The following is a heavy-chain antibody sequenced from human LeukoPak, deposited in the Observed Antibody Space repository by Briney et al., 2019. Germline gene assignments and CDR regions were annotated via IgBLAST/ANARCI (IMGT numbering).Heavy chain of an antibody. CDR3: ARVLAYCGGDCYYGYYYGMDV. Sequence: GGSLRLSCAASGFTFSSYAMHWVRRAPGKGLEWVAVISYDGSNKYYADSVKGRFTISRDNSKNTLYLQMNSLRAEDTAVYYRARVLAYCGGDCYYGYYYGMDVWGQGTTVTVSS. D-gene: IGHD2-21*02. V-gene: IGHV3-30*04. J-gene: IGHJ6*02. CDR2: ISYDGSNK. CDR1: GFTFSSYA.